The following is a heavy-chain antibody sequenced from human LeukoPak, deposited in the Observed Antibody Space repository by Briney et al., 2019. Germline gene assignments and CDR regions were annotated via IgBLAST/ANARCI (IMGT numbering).Heavy chain of an antibody. CDR2: ISYDGSNK. V-gene: IGHV3-30-3*01. Sequence: GRSLRLSCAASGFTFSSYAMHWVRQAPGKGLEWVAVISYDGSNKYYADSVKGRFTISRDNSKNTLYLQMNSLRAEDTAVYYCARVNSSSWYLPEYFQHWGQGTLVTVSS. J-gene: IGHJ1*01. CDR3: ARVNSSSWYLPEYFQH. D-gene: IGHD6-13*01. CDR1: GFTFSSYA.